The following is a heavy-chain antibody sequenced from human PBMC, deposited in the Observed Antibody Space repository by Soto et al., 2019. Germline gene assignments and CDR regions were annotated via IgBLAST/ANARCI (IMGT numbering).Heavy chain of an antibody. CDR2: ISGSGGST. J-gene: IGHJ6*02. CDR1: GFPFSSYA. D-gene: IGHD2-21*02. Sequence: GGSLRLSCAASGFPFSSYAMSWVRQAPGKGLEWVSAISGSGGSTYYADSVKGRFTISRDNSKNTLYLQMNSLRAEDTAVYYCARDKHIVVVTAIRYGMGVWGQGTTVTVSS. CDR3: ARDKHIVVVTAIRYGMGV. V-gene: IGHV3-23*01.